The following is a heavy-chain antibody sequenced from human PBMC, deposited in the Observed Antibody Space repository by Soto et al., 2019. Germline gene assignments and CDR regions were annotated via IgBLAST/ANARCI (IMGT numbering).Heavy chain of an antibody. CDR2: IYYSGST. Sequence: SETLSLTCTVSGGSISSYYWSWIRQPPGKGLEWIGYIYYSGSTNCNPSLKSRVTISLDTSKNQFSLKLSSVTAADTAVYYCARLPSGSPFFDYWGQGTLVTVSS. D-gene: IGHD1-26*01. V-gene: IGHV4-59*13. CDR1: GGSISSYY. J-gene: IGHJ4*02. CDR3: ARLPSGSPFFDY.